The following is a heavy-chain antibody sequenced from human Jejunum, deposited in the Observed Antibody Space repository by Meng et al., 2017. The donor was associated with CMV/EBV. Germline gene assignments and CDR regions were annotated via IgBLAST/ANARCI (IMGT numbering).Heavy chain of an antibody. Sequence: GFTFAKFARPWVRQATGKGLECVASIYVEGTEEYYSDSVKGRFSISRDDSKNTLYLQMNSLTTEDTAIYYCARDSNYDDIRGSLDSWGQGTLVTVSS. CDR1: GFTFAKFA. J-gene: IGHJ4*02. CDR3: ARDSNYDDIRGSLDS. D-gene: IGHD3-22*01. CDR2: IYVEGTEE. V-gene: IGHV3-30*01.